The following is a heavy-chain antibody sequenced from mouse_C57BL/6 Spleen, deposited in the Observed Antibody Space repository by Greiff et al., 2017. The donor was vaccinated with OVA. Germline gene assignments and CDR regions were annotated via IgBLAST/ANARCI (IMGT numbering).Heavy chain of an antibody. Sequence: VQLVESGAELVRPGTSVKVSCKASGYAFTNYLIEWVKQRPGQGLEWIGVINPGSGGTNYNEKFKGKATLTADKSSSTAYMQLSSLTSEDSAVYFCARWASAGRYFDVWGTGTTVTVSS. J-gene: IGHJ1*03. V-gene: IGHV1-54*01. CDR1: GYAFTNYL. CDR3: ARWASAGRYFDV. CDR2: INPGSGGT.